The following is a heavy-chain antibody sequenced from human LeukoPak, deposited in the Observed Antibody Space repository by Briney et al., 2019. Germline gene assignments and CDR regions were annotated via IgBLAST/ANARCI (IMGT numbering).Heavy chain of an antibody. D-gene: IGHD6-19*01. Sequence: GGSLRLSCAASGFTFSSYGMHWVRQAPGKGLEYVSSISSNGGSTYYASSVKGRFTISRDNSKNTLYLQMGSLRPEDMAVYYCARTSGCYDYWDQGTLVTVSS. CDR2: ISSNGGST. CDR1: GFTFSSYG. J-gene: IGHJ4*02. CDR3: ARTSGCYDY. V-gene: IGHV3-64*01.